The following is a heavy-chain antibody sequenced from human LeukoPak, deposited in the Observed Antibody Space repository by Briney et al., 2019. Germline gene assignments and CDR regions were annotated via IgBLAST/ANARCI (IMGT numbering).Heavy chain of an antibody. CDR1: GYTSTDYY. V-gene: IGHV1-2*02. D-gene: IGHD6-19*01. J-gene: IGHJ4*02. Sequence: ASVKVSCKASGYTSTDYYIHWVRQAPGQGLEWMGWVSPSSGGTLYAQEFQGRVTLTRDTSISTAYMELSSLRSDDAAVYFCAIRRRSGWPFDFWGQGSLVTVSS. CDR2: VSPSSGGT. CDR3: AIRRRSGWPFDF.